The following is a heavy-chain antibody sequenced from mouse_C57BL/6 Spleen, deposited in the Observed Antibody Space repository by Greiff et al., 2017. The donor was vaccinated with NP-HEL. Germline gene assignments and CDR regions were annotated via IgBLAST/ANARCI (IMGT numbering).Heavy chain of an antibody. J-gene: IGHJ4*01. Sequence: EVKLVESGEGLVKPGGSLKLSCAASGFTFSSYAMSWVRQTPEKRLEWVAYISSGGDYICYADTVKGRFTISRDNARNTLYLQMSSLKSEDTAMYYCTKERGPMITHYAMDYWGQGTSVTVSS. CDR2: ISSGGDYI. CDR1: GFTFSSYA. D-gene: IGHD2-4*01. CDR3: TKERGPMITHYAMDY. V-gene: IGHV5-9-1*02.